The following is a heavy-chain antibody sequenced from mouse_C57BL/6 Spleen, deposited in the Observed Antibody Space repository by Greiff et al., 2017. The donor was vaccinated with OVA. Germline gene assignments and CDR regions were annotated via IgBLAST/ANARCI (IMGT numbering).Heavy chain of an antibody. V-gene: IGHV1-26*01. CDR2: INPNNGGT. J-gene: IGHJ3*01. D-gene: IGHD1-1*01. Sequence: EVQLQQSGPELVKPGASVKLSCKASGYTFTDYYMNWVKQSHGKSLEWIGDINPNNGGTSYNQKFKGKATLTVDKSYSPAYMALSSLTSEDSAVFNCDSADVNYGAWFAYWGQGTLVTVSA. CDR3: DSADVNYGAWFAY. CDR1: GYTFTDYY.